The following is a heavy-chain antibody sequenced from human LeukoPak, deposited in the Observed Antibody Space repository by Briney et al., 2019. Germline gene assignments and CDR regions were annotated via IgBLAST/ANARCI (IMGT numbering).Heavy chain of an antibody. CDR3: AREGPRGNSKFDY. J-gene: IGHJ4*02. CDR2: IWYDGSNK. Sequence: AGGSLRLSCAASGFTFSSYGMHWVRQAPGKGLEWVALIWYDGSNKYYADSVKGRLTISRDNSKNTLYLQMNSLRAEDTAVYYCAREGPRGNSKFDYWGQGPLATVSS. D-gene: IGHD2/OR15-2a*01. V-gene: IGHV3-33*01. CDR1: GFTFSSYG.